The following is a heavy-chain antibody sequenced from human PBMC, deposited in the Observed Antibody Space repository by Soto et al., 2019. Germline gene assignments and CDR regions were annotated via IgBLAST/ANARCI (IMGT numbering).Heavy chain of an antibody. D-gene: IGHD6-6*01. CDR2: IIPLLNTP. CDR3: ARERSSPIYYYYGMDV. J-gene: IGHJ6*02. CDR1: GGTFSSYA. V-gene: IGHV1-69*01. Sequence: QVQLVQSGAEVKKPGSSVKVSCTASGGTFSSYAVSWVRQAPGQGLEWMGVIIPLLNTPKYVQKFQGRVTITADASATTAYMELSSLRSEDTAVYYCARERSSPIYYYYGMDVWGQGTTVTVSS.